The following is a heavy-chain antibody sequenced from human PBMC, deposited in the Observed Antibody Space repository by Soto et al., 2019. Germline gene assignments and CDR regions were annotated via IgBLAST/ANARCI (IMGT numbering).Heavy chain of an antibody. D-gene: IGHD2-21*01. Sequence: QVQLVQSGAEVKEPGASVKVSCRASGYTFTNYAIHWVRQAPGQRLEWMGCINPGNGNTKYPQKFQGRVTITRDTSASTAYMFLSSLRSEYTAVYYCARDQGIPYCGGDCYSDWYFDLWGRGTLVTVSS. CDR1: GYTFTNYA. CDR3: ARDQGIPYCGGDCYSDWYFDL. J-gene: IGHJ2*01. CDR2: INPGNGNT. V-gene: IGHV1-3*01.